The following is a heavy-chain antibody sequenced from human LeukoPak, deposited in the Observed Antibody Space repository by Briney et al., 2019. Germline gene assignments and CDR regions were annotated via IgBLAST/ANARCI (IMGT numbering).Heavy chain of an antibody. Sequence: GGSLRLSCAASGFTISSYSMNWVRQAPGKGLEWVSSISSSSSYIYYADSVKGRFTISRDNAKNSLYLQMNSLRAEDTAVSYCARDWEHTVTTNINAFDIWGQGTMVTVSS. CDR3: ARDWEHTVTTNINAFDI. CDR2: ISSSSSYI. CDR1: GFTISSYS. V-gene: IGHV3-21*01. J-gene: IGHJ3*02. D-gene: IGHD4-17*01.